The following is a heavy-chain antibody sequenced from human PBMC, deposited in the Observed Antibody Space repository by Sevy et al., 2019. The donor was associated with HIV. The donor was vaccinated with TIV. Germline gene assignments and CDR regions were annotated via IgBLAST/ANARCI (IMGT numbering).Heavy chain of an antibody. J-gene: IGHJ3*02. CDR1: GFTFSSYG. Sequence: GGSLRLSCAASGFTFSSYGMHWVRQAPGKGLEWVAVISYDGSNKYYADSVKGRFTIYRDNSKNTLYLQMNSLRAEDTAVYYCAKGSWYYYDSSGYYPSDAFDIWGQGTMVTVSS. D-gene: IGHD3-22*01. CDR3: AKGSWYYYDSSGYYPSDAFDI. CDR2: ISYDGSNK. V-gene: IGHV3-30*18.